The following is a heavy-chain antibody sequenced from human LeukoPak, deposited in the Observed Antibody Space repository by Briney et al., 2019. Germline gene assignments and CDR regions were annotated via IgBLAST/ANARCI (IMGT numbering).Heavy chain of an antibody. CDR3: ARDRGYNWNFYFDY. Sequence: PGGSLRLSCAASGFTFSRYAMHWVRQAPGKGLEWVAVISYDGSNKYYADSVKGRFTISRDNSKNTLYLQMNSLRAEDTAVYYCARDRGYNWNFYFDYWGQGTLVTVSS. V-gene: IGHV3-30-3*01. J-gene: IGHJ4*02. D-gene: IGHD1-1*01. CDR1: GFTFSRYA. CDR2: ISYDGSNK.